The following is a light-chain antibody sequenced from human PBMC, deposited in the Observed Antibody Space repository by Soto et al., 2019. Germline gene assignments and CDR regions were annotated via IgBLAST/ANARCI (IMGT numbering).Light chain of an antibody. CDR2: LGS. CDR3: MQPLQSWT. V-gene: IGKV2-28*01. J-gene: IGKJ1*01. Sequence: DIVMTQSPLSLPVTPGEPASISCRSSQSLLHSNGYNYLDWYLQKPGQSPQLLIYLGSNRASGVPDRLSGSGSGTDFTLKISRVEAEDVGVYYCMQPLQSWTFGQGTKVEI. CDR1: QSLLHSNGYNY.